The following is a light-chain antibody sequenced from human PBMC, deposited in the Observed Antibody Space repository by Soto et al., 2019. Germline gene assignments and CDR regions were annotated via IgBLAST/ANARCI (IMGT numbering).Light chain of an antibody. CDR2: DAS. CDR3: QKYDSFPRT. V-gene: IGKV1-5*01. Sequence: DIQMTQSPSILSASVGDRVTITCRASQSVSIWLAWYRQKPGKAPNLLIYDASTLQSGVPSRFSGSGAGTDFTLTISSLQPDDFATYYCQKYDSFPRTFGQGTRV. J-gene: IGKJ1*01. CDR1: QSVSIW.